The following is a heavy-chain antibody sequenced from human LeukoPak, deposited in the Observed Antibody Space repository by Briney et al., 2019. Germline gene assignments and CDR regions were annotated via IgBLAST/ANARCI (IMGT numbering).Heavy chain of an antibody. V-gene: IGHV4-34*01. Sequence: PSETLSLTCAVYGGSFSGYYWSWIRQPPGKGLEWIGEINHSGSTNYNPSLKSRVTISVDTSKNQFSLKLSSVTAADTAVYYCARVWDYDILTGYYGSGWFDPWGQGTLVTVSS. CDR3: ARVWDYDILTGYYGSGWFDP. J-gene: IGHJ5*02. CDR2: INHSGST. CDR1: GGSFSGYY. D-gene: IGHD3-9*01.